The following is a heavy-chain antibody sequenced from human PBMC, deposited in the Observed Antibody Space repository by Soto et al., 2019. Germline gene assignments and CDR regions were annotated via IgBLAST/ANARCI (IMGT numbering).Heavy chain of an antibody. D-gene: IGHD6-25*01. V-gene: IGHV1-8*01. CDR3: ARCPANYYYYGMDV. J-gene: IGHJ6*02. CDR1: GYTFTSYD. CDR2: MNPNSGNT. Sequence: ASVKVSCKASGYTFTSYDINWVRQATGQGLEWMGWMNPNSGNTGYAQKFQGRVTMTRNTSISTAYMELSSLRSEDTAVYYCARCPANYYYYGMDVWGQGTTVTVSS.